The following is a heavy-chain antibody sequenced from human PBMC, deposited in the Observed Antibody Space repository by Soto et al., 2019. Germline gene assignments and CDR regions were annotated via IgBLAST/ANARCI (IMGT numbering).Heavy chain of an antibody. V-gene: IGHV4-34*01. CDR3: AREEAVRIERWFDP. Sequence: SETLSLTCAVSGGSFIDYFCVFIRHSPLTWLEWTVDIDHRANTNFNPSLKSRLTISVDTSKNQFSLKLSSVTAADTAVYYCAREEAVRIERWFDPWGQGALVTVSS. CDR1: GGSFIDYF. J-gene: IGHJ5*02. CDR2: IDHRANT. D-gene: IGHD2-15*01.